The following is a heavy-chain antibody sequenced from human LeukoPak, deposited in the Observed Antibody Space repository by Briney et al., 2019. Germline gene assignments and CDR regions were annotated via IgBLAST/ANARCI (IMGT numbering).Heavy chain of an antibody. CDR3: AKSQPETLRFLKWLSPVDY. J-gene: IGHJ4*02. D-gene: IGHD3-3*01. Sequence: GGSLRLSCAASGFTFSSYAMSWVRQAPGKGLEWVSAIGGSGGSTYYADSVKGRFTISRDNSKNTLYLQMNSLRAEDTAVYYCAKSQPETLRFLKWLSPVDYWGQGTLVTVSS. V-gene: IGHV3-23*01. CDR2: IGGSGGST. CDR1: GFTFSSYA.